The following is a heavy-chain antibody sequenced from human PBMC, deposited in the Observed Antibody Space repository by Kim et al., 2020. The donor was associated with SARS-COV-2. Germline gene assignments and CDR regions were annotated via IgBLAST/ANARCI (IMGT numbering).Heavy chain of an antibody. V-gene: IGHV3-30*18. CDR1: GFTFSSYG. CDR2: ISYDGSNK. D-gene: IGHD3-10*01. J-gene: IGHJ4*02. Sequence: GGSLRLSCAASGFTFSSYGMHWVRQAPGKGLEWVAVISYDGSNKYYADSVKGRFTISRDNSKNTLYLQMNSLRAEDTAVYYCAKDGYYYGSGSPSFFDYWGQGTLVTVSS. CDR3: AKDGYYYGSGSPSFFDY.